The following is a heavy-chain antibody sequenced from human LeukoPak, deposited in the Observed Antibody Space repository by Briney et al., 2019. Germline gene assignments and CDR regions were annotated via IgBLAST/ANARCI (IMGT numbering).Heavy chain of an antibody. CDR1: GYSISSGYY. Sequence: TSETLSLTCTVSGYSISSGYYWGWIRQPPGKGLEWIGSIYHSGSTYYNPSLKSRVTISLDTSKNQFSLHLKSVTAADTAIYYCARGIVLKLYAVLDSWGQGTLVTVSS. D-gene: IGHD2-8*01. CDR2: IYHSGST. J-gene: IGHJ4*02. V-gene: IGHV4-38-2*02. CDR3: ARGIVLKLYAVLDS.